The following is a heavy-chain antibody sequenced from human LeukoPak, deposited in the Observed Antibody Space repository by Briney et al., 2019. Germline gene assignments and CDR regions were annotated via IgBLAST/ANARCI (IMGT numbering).Heavy chain of an antibody. CDR1: GYTFTNYY. Sequence: ASVKVSCKASGYTFTNYYIHWVRQALGQGLEWMGIINPSGGSTSYAQKFQGRVTMTRDTSTSAVYMELSSLRTEDTAVYYCARDRASSGDYWGQGTLVTVSS. D-gene: IGHD6-6*01. CDR3: ARDRASSGDY. J-gene: IGHJ4*02. V-gene: IGHV1-46*01. CDR2: INPSGGST.